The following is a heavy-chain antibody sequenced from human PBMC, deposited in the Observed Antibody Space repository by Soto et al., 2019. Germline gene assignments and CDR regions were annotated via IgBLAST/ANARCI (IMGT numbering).Heavy chain of an antibody. J-gene: IGHJ6*02. D-gene: IGHD3-10*01. CDR1: GFTFSSYA. Sequence: GGSLRLSCAASGFTFSSYAMSWVRQAPGKGLEWVSAISGSGGSTYYADSVKGRFTISRDNSKNTLYLQMNSLRAEDTAVYYCANGDPPGGYYGMDVWGQGTTVTVSS. CDR3: ANGDPPGGYYGMDV. CDR2: ISGSGGST. V-gene: IGHV3-23*01.